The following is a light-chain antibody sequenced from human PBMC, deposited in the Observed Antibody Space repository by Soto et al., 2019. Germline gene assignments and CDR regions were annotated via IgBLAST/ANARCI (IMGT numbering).Light chain of an antibody. V-gene: IGKV3-20*01. CDR2: GSS. CDR1: QSVSNNY. CDR3: QQYGSSPPYT. J-gene: IGKJ2*01. Sequence: EVVLTQSPGTLSLSPGERATLSCRASQSVSNNYFAWYQQKPGQAPRLLIFGSSDRATGTPDRFSGSGSGTDFXXXISRLEPEDFAVYYCQQYGSSPPYTFGQGTKLEIK.